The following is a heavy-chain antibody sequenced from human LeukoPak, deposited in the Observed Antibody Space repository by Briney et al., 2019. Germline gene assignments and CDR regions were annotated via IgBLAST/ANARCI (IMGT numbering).Heavy chain of an antibody. CDR2: INPNSGDT. CDR1: GYTLTGYY. J-gene: IGHJ4*02. V-gene: IGHV1-2*06. D-gene: IGHD2-21*02. Sequence: ASVKVSCKASGYTLTGYYVHWVRQAPGQGLEWMGRINPNSGDTNYAQKFQGRVTMTRDTSISTAYMELSRLRSDDTAVYYCARDYCGGDCFPDYWGQGTLVTVSS. CDR3: ARDYCGGDCFPDY.